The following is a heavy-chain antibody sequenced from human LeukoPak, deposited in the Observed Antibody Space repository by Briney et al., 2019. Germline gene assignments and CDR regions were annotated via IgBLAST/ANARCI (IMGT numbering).Heavy chain of an antibody. CDR3: AGTSSGYSYGYGYYYYMDV. V-gene: IGHV1-69*05. CDR2: IIPIFGIA. CDR1: GGTFSSYA. D-gene: IGHD5-18*01. J-gene: IGHJ6*03. Sequence: SVKVSCKASGGTFSSYAISWVRQAPGQGLEWMGRIIPIFGIANYAQKFQGRVTITTDESTSTAYMELSSLRSEDTAVYYCAGTSSGYSYGYGYYYYMDVWGKGTTVTVSS.